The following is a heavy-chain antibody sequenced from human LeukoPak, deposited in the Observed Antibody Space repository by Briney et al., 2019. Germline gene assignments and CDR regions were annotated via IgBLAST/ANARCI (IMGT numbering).Heavy chain of an antibody. V-gene: IGHV4-30-2*01. CDR3: AREDEYQLPPDY. CDR1: GGSISSGGYY. D-gene: IGHD2-2*01. CDR2: IYHSGST. J-gene: IGHJ4*02. Sequence: PSQTLSLTCTVSGGSISSGGYYWSWIRQPPGKGLEWIGYIYHSGSTYYNPSLKSRVTISVDRSKNQFSLKLSSVTAADTAVYYCAREDEYQLPPDYWGQGTLVTVSS.